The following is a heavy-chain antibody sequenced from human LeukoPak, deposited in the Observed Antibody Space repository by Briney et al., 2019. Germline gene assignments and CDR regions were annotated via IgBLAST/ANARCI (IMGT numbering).Heavy chain of an antibody. CDR1: GGSFSGYY. V-gene: IGHV4-34*01. J-gene: IGHJ5*02. CDR3: ASEERRPGGYYDSSGSA. Sequence: SETLSLTCAVYGGSFSGYYWSWIRQPPGKGLEWIGEINHSGSTNYNPSLKSRVTISVDTSKNRFSLKLSSVTAADTAVYYCASEERRPGGYYDSSGSAWGQGTLVTVSS. CDR2: INHSGST. D-gene: IGHD3-22*01.